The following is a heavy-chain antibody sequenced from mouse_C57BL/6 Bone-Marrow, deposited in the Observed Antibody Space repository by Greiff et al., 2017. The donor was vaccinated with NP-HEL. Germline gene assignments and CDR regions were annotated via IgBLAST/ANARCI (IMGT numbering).Heavy chain of an antibody. CDR3: ARHNSDYDGVWLAY. V-gene: IGHV5-12*01. CDR2: ISNGGGRT. D-gene: IGHD2-4*01. CDR1: GFTFSDYY. Sequence: EVQLVESGGGLAQPGGSLKLSCAASGFTFSDYYMYWVRQTPEKRLEWVAYISNGGGRTYYPDTVKGRFTISRDNAKNTLYLQMSRLKSEDKAVYCCARHNSDYDGVWLAYWGQGTLVTVSA. J-gene: IGHJ3*01.